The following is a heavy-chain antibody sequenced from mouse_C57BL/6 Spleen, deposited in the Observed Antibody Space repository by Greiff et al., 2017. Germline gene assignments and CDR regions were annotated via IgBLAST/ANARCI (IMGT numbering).Heavy chain of an antibody. D-gene: IGHD1-1*01. J-gene: IGHJ2*01. Sequence: QVQLKQSGPGLVQPSQSLSITCTVSGFSLTSYGVHWVRQSPGKGLEWLGVIWRGGSTDYNAAFMSRLSITKDNSKSQVFFKMNSLQADDTAIYYCAKNSHYYGSSSYYFDYWGQGTTLTVSS. CDR3: AKNSHYYGSSSYYFDY. V-gene: IGHV2-5*01. CDR2: IWRGGST. CDR1: GFSLTSYG.